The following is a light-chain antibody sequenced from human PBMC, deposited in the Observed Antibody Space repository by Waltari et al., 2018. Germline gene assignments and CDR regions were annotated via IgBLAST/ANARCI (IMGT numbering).Light chain of an antibody. Sequence: QSVLTQPPSVSAAPGQKVTISCSGSSSNLGTYYVSWYHQLPGAAPRLLIYDNNKRPSGIPDRFSASKSGTSATLAITGLQIGDEADYYCATWDNSLRNVVFGGGTKLTVL. V-gene: IGLV1-51*01. CDR2: DNN. CDR1: SSNLGTYY. CDR3: ATWDNSLRNVV. J-gene: IGLJ2*01.